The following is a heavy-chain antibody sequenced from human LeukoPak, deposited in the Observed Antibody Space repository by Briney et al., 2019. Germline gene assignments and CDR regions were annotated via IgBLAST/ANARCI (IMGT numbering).Heavy chain of an antibody. CDR2: IYPDDSNT. CDR3: ARWAGSYGHTYYFDY. V-gene: IGHV5-51*01. Sequence: GESLKISCQGSGYNFPIYWIGWVRQMPGQGLEWMGIIYPDDSNTIYGPSFQGQVTISADKSINTAYLEWSSLKASDTAMYYCARWAGSYGHTYYFDYWGQGTLVTVSS. J-gene: IGHJ4*02. CDR1: GYNFPIYW. D-gene: IGHD5-18*01.